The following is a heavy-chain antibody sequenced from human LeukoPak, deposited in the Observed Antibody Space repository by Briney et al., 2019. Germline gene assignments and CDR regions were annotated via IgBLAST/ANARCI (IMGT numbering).Heavy chain of an antibody. J-gene: IGHJ4*02. CDR2: IYYTGAT. CDR1: GVSITSYY. CDR3: AREIDWNYEGEFDY. Sequence: PSETLSLTCTVSGVSITSYYWTWIRQPPGKGLEWIGWIYYTGATDYNPSLKSRVAISMDTSKNHFSLKVTSVTAADTAVYYCAREIDWNYEGEFDYWGQGAPVTVSS. D-gene: IGHD1-7*01. V-gene: IGHV4-59*01.